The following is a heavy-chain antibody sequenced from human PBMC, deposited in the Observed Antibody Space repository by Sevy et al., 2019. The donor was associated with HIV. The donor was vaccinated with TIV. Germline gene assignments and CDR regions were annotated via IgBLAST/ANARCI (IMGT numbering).Heavy chain of an antibody. J-gene: IGHJ5*02. CDR1: GFTFSSYA. CDR2: ISYDGSNK. V-gene: IGHV3-30*04. CDR3: ARDHVTMVRGVITRNSLDP. D-gene: IGHD3-10*01. Sequence: GGSLRLSCAASGFTFSSYAMHWVRQAPGKGLEWVAVISYDGSNKYYADSVKGRFTISRDNSKNTLYLQMNSLRAEDTAVYYCARDHVTMVRGVITRNSLDPWGQGTLVTVS.